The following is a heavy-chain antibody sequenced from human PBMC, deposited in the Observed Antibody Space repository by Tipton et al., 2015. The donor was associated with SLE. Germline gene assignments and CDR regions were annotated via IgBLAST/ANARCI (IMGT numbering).Heavy chain of an antibody. Sequence: TLSLTCNVSDGSITTYHFNWLRQPPGKGLEWIGYVYYTGSSNYNPSLKSRLSISVDTSENQFSMRLSSVTAADSAVYYCARGSRVEEELDFWGQGTLVAVSS. D-gene: IGHD1-26*01. V-gene: IGHV4-59*01. CDR3: ARGSRVEEELDF. J-gene: IGHJ4*02. CDR1: DGSITTYH. CDR2: VYYTGSS.